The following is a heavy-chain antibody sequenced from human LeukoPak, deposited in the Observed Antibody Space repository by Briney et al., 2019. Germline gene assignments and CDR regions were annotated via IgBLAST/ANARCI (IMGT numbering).Heavy chain of an antibody. CDR2: INAANGDT. CDR1: GYIFTNHA. V-gene: IGHV1-3*01. D-gene: IGHD6-13*01. CDR3: ARPLASSPGNWFDS. J-gene: IGHJ5*01. Sequence: GASVKVSCKASGYIFTNHAMHWVRQAPGQGLEWMGWINAANGDTKYSQKFQGRVTITRDTSANIVYVELSSLISEDTAVYYCARPLASSPGNWFDSWGQGTLVTVSS.